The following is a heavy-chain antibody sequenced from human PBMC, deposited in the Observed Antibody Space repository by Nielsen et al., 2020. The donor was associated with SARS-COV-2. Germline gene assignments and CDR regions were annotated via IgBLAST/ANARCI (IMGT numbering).Heavy chain of an antibody. Sequence: GESLKISCAASGFTFSDYYMSWIRQAPGKGLEWVSYISSSGSTIYYADSVKGRFTISRDNAKNSLYLQMNSLRAEDTAVYYCARESDSSGYCFDYWGQGTLVTVSS. CDR1: GFTFSDYY. V-gene: IGHV3-11*04. CDR2: ISSSGSTI. D-gene: IGHD3-22*01. J-gene: IGHJ4*02. CDR3: ARESDSSGYCFDY.